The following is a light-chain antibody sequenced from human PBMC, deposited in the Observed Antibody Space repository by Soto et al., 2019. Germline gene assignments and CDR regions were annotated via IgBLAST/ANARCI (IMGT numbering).Light chain of an antibody. CDR3: CSYAGSYRV. J-gene: IGLJ1*01. Sequence: QSALTQPRSVSGSPGQSVTISCTGTSSDVGGYNYVSWYQQHPGKAPKLMIYDVSKRPSGVPDRFSGSKSGNTASLTISGLQAEDEADYYCCSYAGSYRVFATGTKATVL. CDR2: DVS. CDR1: SSDVGGYNY. V-gene: IGLV2-11*01.